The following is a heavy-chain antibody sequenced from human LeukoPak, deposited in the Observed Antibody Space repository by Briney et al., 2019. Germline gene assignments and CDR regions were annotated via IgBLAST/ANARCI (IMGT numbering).Heavy chain of an antibody. CDR1: GFTVSGYW. D-gene: IGHD2-15*01. J-gene: IGHJ4*02. Sequence: GGPLRLCCAGPGFTVSGYWVHWFRQAPGKALVWVSRINSDGSSTSYADSVKGRFTISTDHAKNTLYLHMNTLRADDTAVYYCARGGAATDYWGQGTLVTVSS. V-gene: IGHV3-74*01. CDR3: ARGGAATDY. CDR2: INSDGSST.